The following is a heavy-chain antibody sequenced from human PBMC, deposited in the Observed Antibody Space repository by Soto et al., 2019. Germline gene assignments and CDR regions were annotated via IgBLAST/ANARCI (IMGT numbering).Heavy chain of an antibody. Sequence: EVQLVESGGGLVQPGRSLRLSCVASGLTFSNTWMSWVRQAPGKGPEWVATINGDGTEKHHVDSVKGRFTISRDNAKNSLYLQMNSLRAEDTALYYCAKDITGTTRFEYYFDYWGQGTLVTVSS. CDR2: INGDGTEK. D-gene: IGHD1-7*01. J-gene: IGHJ4*02. CDR1: GLTFSNTW. V-gene: IGHV3-7*03. CDR3: AKDITGTTRFEYYFDY.